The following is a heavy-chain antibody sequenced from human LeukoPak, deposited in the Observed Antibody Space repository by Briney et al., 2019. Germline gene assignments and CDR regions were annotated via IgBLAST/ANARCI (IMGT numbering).Heavy chain of an antibody. Sequence: PGGSLRLSCAAAGFTFTGYAMNWVRQAPGKGLEWVSSISSSSGYIYYADSVKGRFTISRDNAKKSLYLQMSSPRAEDTAVYYCARVHCSSTSCYPYYMDVWGKGTTVTVSS. J-gene: IGHJ6*03. CDR3: ARVHCSSTSCYPYYMDV. D-gene: IGHD2-2*01. CDR1: GFTFTGYA. CDR2: ISSSSGYI. V-gene: IGHV3-21*01.